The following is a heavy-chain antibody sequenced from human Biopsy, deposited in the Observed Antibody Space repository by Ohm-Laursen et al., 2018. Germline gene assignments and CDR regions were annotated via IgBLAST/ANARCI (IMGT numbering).Heavy chain of an antibody. CDR1: GGSISSDY. Sequence: GTLSLTCSVSGGSISSDYWSWIRQTPGKGLEWIGHISDRGTTNYNPSLRGRVSISVDTSKNQFSLKLSSVTAADTAVFFCVRLYRLDDYWEDDPPDAFDVWGQGTMVTVSS. J-gene: IGHJ3*01. CDR3: VRLYRLDDYWEDDPPDAFDV. D-gene: IGHD3-3*01. CDR2: ISDRGTT. V-gene: IGHV4-59*01.